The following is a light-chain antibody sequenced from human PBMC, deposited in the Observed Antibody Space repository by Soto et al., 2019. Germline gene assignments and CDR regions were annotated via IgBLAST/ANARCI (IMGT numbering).Light chain of an antibody. Sequence: IMVTQSPAALSLSPGDTATLTCRSTSSVHWHLAWYHVRPGQSPTLLIFRASNRATGVPDRFSASESGTDFTLTISSLDPEDFAVYFCHQYGSSPYTFGQGTKLEMK. V-gene: IGKV3-20*01. CDR1: SSVHWH. CDR2: RAS. CDR3: HQYGSSPYT. J-gene: IGKJ2*01.